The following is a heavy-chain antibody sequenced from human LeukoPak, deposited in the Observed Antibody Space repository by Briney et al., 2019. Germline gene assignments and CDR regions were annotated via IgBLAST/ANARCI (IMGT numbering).Heavy chain of an antibody. CDR2: NYYSGSI. Sequence: PPGTLSLTCTVSGGSIRSYYWSWSRQPPGKGLEWIGYNYYSGSIPYTPSPKSRVTISVDRSKNPFSLKISSVSAADTAVYYCASLSLGELSFDYWGQGTLVTVSS. V-gene: IGHV4-59*01. D-gene: IGHD3-16*02. CDR1: GGSIRSYY. J-gene: IGHJ4*02. CDR3: ASLSLGELSFDY.